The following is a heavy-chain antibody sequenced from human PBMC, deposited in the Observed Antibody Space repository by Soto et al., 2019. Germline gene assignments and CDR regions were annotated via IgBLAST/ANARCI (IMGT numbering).Heavy chain of an antibody. CDR2: IYPGDSDT. D-gene: IGHD2-2*01. CDR1: GYSFPNYW. J-gene: IGHJ4*02. Sequence: PGESLKISCEGSGYSFPNYWIGWVRQMPGKGLEWMGFIYPGDSDTKYNPSFQGQVTISVDKSLRTAYLQWSGLKASDTAMYYCVREYTSSLTFDYWGQGXLVTVSS. CDR3: VREYTSSLTFDY. V-gene: IGHV5-51*01.